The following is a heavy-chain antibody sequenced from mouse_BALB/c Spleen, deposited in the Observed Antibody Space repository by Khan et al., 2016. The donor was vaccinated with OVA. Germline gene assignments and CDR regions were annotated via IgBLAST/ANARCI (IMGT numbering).Heavy chain of an antibody. Sequence: EVKLLESGGGLVQPGGSLKLSCAASGFTFSSNTMSWVRQTPEKRLEWVAYITNGGGNTYYPDTVKGRFTISRDKAKNTLYIQMSSLKSEDTAMYDCARIPTFITTALDYWGQGTSVTVSS. D-gene: IGHD1-2*01. CDR3: ARIPTFITTALDY. J-gene: IGHJ4*01. CDR2: ITNGGGNT. V-gene: IGHV5-12-2*01. CDR1: GFTFSSNT.